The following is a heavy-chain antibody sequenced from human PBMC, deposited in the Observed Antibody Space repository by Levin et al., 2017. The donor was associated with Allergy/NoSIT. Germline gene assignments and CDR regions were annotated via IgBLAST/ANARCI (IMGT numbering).Heavy chain of an antibody. CDR2: MNPNSGNT. CDR3: ARGRRDIVLVVYVAYMDV. D-gene: IGHD2-8*02. V-gene: IGHV1-8*01. Sequence: ASVKVSCKASGYTFTSYDINWVRQATGQGLEWMGWMNPNSGNTGYAQKFQGRVTMTRNTSISTAYMELSSLRSEDTAVYYCARGRRDIVLVVYVAYMDVWGKGTTVTVSS. J-gene: IGHJ6*03. CDR1: GYTFTSYD.